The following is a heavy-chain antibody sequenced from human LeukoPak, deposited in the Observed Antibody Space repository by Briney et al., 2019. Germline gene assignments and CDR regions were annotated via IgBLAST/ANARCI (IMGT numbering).Heavy chain of an antibody. Sequence: GGSLRLSCAASGFTFSSYAMSWVRQAPGKGLEWVSAISGSGGSTYYADPVKGRFTISRDNSKNTLYLQMNSLRAEDTAVYYCAKDPTSLTIRLNWFDPWGQGTLVTVSS. CDR2: ISGSGGST. V-gene: IGHV3-23*01. CDR1: GFTFSSYA. J-gene: IGHJ5*02. D-gene: IGHD3-3*01. CDR3: AKDPTSLTIRLNWFDP.